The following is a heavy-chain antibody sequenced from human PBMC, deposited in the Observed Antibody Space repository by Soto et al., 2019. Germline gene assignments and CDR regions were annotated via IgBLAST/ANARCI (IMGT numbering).Heavy chain of an antibody. V-gene: IGHV3-30-3*01. CDR3: ARVGLRFLEWLPHLTYGMDV. D-gene: IGHD3-3*01. CDR2: ISYDGSNK. J-gene: IGHJ6*02. Sequence: QVQLVESGGGVVQPGRSLRLSCAASGFTFSSYAMHWVRQAPGKGLEWVAVISYDGSNKYYADSVKGRFKISRDNSKNTLYLQRNSLRAEDTAVYYCARVGLRFLEWLPHLTYGMDVWGQGTTVTVSS. CDR1: GFTFSSYA.